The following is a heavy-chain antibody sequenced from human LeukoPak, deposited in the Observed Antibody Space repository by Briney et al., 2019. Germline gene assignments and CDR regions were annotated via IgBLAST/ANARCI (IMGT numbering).Heavy chain of an antibody. Sequence: GGSLRLSCAGSGFTFSSYAMSWVRQAPGKGLEWVSVIYSGGSTYYADSVKGRFTISRDNSKNTLYLQMNSLRAEDTAVYYCARGLYYFDTSGYLYYWGQGTLVTVSS. J-gene: IGHJ4*02. CDR3: ARGLYYFDTSGYLYY. CDR2: IYSGGST. D-gene: IGHD3-22*01. V-gene: IGHV3-53*01. CDR1: GFTFSSYA.